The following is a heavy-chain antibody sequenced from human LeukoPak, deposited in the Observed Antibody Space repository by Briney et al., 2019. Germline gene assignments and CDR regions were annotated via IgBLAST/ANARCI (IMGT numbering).Heavy chain of an antibody. V-gene: IGHV1-69*06. D-gene: IGHD2-2*01. CDR1: GGTFSSYA. CDR2: IIPIFGTA. Sequence: SVKVSCKASGGTFSSYAISWVRQAPGQGLEWMGGIIPIFGTANYAQKFQGRVTITADKSTSTAYMELSSLRSEDTAVYYCARRGSTSCPSDYWGQGTLVTVSS. J-gene: IGHJ4*02. CDR3: ARRGSTSCPSDY.